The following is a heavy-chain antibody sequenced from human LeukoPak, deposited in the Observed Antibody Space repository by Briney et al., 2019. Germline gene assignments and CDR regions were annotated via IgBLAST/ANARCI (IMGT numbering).Heavy chain of an antibody. CDR2: IYYSGST. CDR3: ARDSRGAASRFDY. D-gene: IGHD6-13*01. V-gene: IGHV4-39*07. J-gene: IGHJ4*02. CDR1: GGSISSSSYY. Sequence: SETLSLTCTVSGGSISSSSYYWGWIRQPPGKGLEWIGSIYYSGSTYYNPSLKSRVTISVDTSKNLFFLKLSSVTAADTAVYYCARDSRGAASRFDYWGQGTLVTVSS.